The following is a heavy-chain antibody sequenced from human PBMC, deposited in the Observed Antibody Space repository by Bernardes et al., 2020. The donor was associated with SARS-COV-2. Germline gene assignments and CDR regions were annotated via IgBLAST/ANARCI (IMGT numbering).Heavy chain of an antibody. Sequence: SETLYLTCTVSGGSISSYYWSWIRQPPGKGLEWIGYIYYSGSTNYNPSLKSRVTISVDTSKNQFSLKLSSVTAADTAVYYCAREVRRDGYNCFDYWGQGTLVTVSS. D-gene: IGHD5-12*01. CDR1: GGSISSYY. J-gene: IGHJ4*02. CDR2: IYYSGST. V-gene: IGHV4-59*01. CDR3: AREVRRDGYNCFDY.